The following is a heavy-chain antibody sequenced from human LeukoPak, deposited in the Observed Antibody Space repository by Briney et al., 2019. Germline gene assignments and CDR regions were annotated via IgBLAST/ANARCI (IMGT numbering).Heavy chain of an antibody. D-gene: IGHD4-17*01. CDR1: GGSISSSSYY. CDR2: IYYSGST. Sequence: SETLSLTCTVSGGSISSSSYYWAWIRQPPGKGLEWIGNIYYSGSTYYNPSLKSRVTISVDTSKNQFSLKLSSVTAADTAVYYCARDDGDYVFDYWGQGTLVTVSS. V-gene: IGHV4-39*07. J-gene: IGHJ4*02. CDR3: ARDDGDYVFDY.